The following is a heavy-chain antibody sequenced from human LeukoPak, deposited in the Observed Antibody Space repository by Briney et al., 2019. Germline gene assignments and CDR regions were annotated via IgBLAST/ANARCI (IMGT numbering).Heavy chain of an antibody. V-gene: IGHV3-48*03. CDR2: ISSSGSTI. J-gene: IGHJ4*02. D-gene: IGHD2-2*01. CDR3: ARDTSSWHRADY. CDR1: GFTFSSYE. Sequence: GGSLRLSCAASGFTFSSYEMNWVRQAPGKGLEWVSYISSSGSTIYYADSVKGRFTISRDNSKNTIYLQMNSLRSEDTAVYYCARDTSSWHRADYWGQGTLVTVSS.